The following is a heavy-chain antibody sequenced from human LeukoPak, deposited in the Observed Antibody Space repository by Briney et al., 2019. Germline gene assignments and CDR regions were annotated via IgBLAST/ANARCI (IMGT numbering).Heavy chain of an antibody. D-gene: IGHD2-15*01. CDR1: GVTFSSYA. V-gene: IGHV1-69*01. CDR3: ARDHCSGGSCLGGH. CDR2: IIPIFGTA. Sequence: SVKVSCKASGVTFSSYAISWVRQAPGQGLEWMGGIIPIFGTANYAQKFQGRVTITADESTSTAYMELSSLRSEDTAVYYCARDHCSGGSCLGGHWGQGTLVTVSS. J-gene: IGHJ4*02.